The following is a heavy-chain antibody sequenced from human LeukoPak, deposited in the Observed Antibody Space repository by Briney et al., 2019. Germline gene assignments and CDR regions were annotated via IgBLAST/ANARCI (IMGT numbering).Heavy chain of an antibody. D-gene: IGHD3-22*01. J-gene: IGHJ4*01. CDR2: IDGGGSST. Sequence: PGGSLRLSCGASGFTFSYHWMHWVRQVPGKGLVWVSRIDGGGSSTNYADSVKGRFSISRDNAKSTLYLQMSSLRAEDTAVYYCARGPGSSGGAYVGDYWGPGTLVAVSS. V-gene: IGHV3-74*01. CDR1: GFTFSYHW. CDR3: ARGPGSSGGAYVGDY.